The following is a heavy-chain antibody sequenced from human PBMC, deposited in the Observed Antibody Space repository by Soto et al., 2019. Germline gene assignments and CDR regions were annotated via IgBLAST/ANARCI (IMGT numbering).Heavy chain of an antibody. V-gene: IGHV3-23*01. J-gene: IGHJ6*02. CDR2: ISGSGGST. CDR3: AKDQGYCSGGSCNTYYYYYGMDV. CDR1: GFTFSSYA. D-gene: IGHD2-15*01. Sequence: EVQLLESGGGLVQPGGSLRLSCAASGFTFSSYAMSWVRQAPGKGLEWVSAISGSGGSTYYADSVKGRFTISRDNSKNTLYLQMNSLRAEDTAVYYCAKDQGYCSGGSCNTYYYYYGMDVWGQGTTVTVSS.